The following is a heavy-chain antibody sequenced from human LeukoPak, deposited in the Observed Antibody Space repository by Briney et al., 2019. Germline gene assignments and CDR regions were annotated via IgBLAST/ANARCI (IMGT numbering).Heavy chain of an antibody. CDR1: GDSFSSDNYF. V-gene: IGHV4-61*09. D-gene: IGHD6-19*01. CDR2: IDTSGST. Sequence: SETLSLTCTVSGDSFSSDNYFWSWIRQPAGKGLEWIGHIDTSGSTNYNPSLKSRVTISVDTSKNQFSLKLSSVTAADTAVYYCARKAGIAVAGTGLDYWGQGTLVTVSS. J-gene: IGHJ4*02. CDR3: ARKAGIAVAGTGLDY.